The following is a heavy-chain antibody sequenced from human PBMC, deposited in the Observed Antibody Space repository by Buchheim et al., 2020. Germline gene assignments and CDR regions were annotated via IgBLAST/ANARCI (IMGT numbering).Heavy chain of an antibody. CDR2: MSCDGGST. Sequence: QVQLVESGGDVVQPGRSLRLSCAASQFTFSSHAMHWVRQAPAKGLEWVAVMSCDGGSTMYAESVKGRFTISRDNSKNTLYLKINSLRDEDTAVYYCATGSRSGVSTQYAHDYWGQGTL. V-gene: IGHV3-30-3*01. D-gene: IGHD5/OR15-5a*01. CDR1: QFTFSSHA. CDR3: ATGSRSGVSTQYAHDY. J-gene: IGHJ4*02.